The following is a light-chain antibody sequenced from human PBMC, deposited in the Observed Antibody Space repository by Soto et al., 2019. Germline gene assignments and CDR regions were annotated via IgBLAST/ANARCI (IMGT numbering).Light chain of an antibody. CDR3: QQYYSYPTWT. J-gene: IGKJ1*01. V-gene: IGKV1-8*01. Sequence: AIRMTQSPSSLSASTGDRVTITCRASQGISSYLAWYQQKPGKAPKLLIYAASTLQSGVPSRFGGSGSGTDFTLTISCLQSEDFATYYCQQYYSYPTWTFGQGTKGEIK. CDR2: AAS. CDR1: QGISSY.